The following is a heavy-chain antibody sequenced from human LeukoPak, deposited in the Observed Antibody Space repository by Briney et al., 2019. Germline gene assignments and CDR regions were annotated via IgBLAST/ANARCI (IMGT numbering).Heavy chain of an antibody. Sequence: PGGSLRLPCAASGFTFSSYSMNWVRQAPGKGLEWVSSISSSSSYIYYADSVKGRFTISRDNAKNSLYLQMNSLRAEDTAVYYCARDYGSGSYFGYWGQGTLVTVSS. D-gene: IGHD3-10*01. CDR3: ARDYGSGSYFGY. J-gene: IGHJ4*02. CDR1: GFTFSSYS. CDR2: ISSSSSYI. V-gene: IGHV3-21*01.